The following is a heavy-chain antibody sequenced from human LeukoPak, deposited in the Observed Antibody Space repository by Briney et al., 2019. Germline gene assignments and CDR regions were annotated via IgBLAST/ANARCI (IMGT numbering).Heavy chain of an antibody. Sequence: ASVEVSFKASGYTFTGYYMHWVRQAPGQGLEWMGWINPNSGGTNYAQKFQGRVTMTRDTSISTAYMELSRLRSDDTAVYYCARKVGSSWFDYWGQGTLVTVSS. CDR3: ARKVGSSWFDY. V-gene: IGHV1-2*02. J-gene: IGHJ4*02. CDR2: INPNSGGT. CDR1: GYTFTGYY. D-gene: IGHD6-13*01.